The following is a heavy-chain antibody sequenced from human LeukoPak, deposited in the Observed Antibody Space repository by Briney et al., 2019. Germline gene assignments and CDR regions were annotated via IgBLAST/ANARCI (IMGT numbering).Heavy chain of an antibody. D-gene: IGHD2-15*01. CDR2: VSGSAGST. J-gene: IGHJ3*02. Sequence: GGSLRLSCAASGFTFSNSAMNWVRQAPGKGLEWVSAVSGSAGSTYHADSVKGRFTISRDNSKNTLNLQMNSLRAEDTAVYFCARGTTVVAASGDAFDIWGQGTMVTVSS. CDR1: GFTFSNSA. CDR3: ARGTTVVAASGDAFDI. V-gene: IGHV3-23*01.